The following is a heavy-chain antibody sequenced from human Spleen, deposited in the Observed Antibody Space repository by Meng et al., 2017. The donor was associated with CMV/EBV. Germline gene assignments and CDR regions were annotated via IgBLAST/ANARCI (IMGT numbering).Heavy chain of an antibody. CDR1: GFTFSSYS. CDR2: ISSSSSYI. Sequence: GGSLRLSCAASGFTFSSYSMNWVRQAPGKGLEWVSSISSSSSYIYYADSVKGRFTISRDNAKNPLYLQMNSLRTEDTAMYYCAKAQSVSAAYGMDVWGEGTTVTVSS. CDR3: AKAQSVSAAYGMDV. J-gene: IGHJ6*04. D-gene: IGHD2-2*01. V-gene: IGHV3-21*01.